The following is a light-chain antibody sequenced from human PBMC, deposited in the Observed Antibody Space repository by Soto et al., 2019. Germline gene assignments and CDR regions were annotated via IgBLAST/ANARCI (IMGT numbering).Light chain of an antibody. CDR1: QGIGNS. Sequence: IQMTQSPSSLSASVGDRVIITCRASQGIGNSLAWYQQKEGRVPKLLMHSASTLLSGVPSRFSGSGSGTDFTLTISSLQPEDDATYYCQKYDSAPWTFGEGTKVEIK. V-gene: IGKV1-27*01. CDR3: QKYDSAPWT. J-gene: IGKJ1*01. CDR2: SAS.